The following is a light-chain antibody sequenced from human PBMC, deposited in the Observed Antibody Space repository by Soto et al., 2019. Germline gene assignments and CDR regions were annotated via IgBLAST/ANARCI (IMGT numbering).Light chain of an antibody. J-gene: IGKJ2*01. V-gene: IGKV2-28*01. Sequence: DIVTTQSPLSLPVTPGEPASISCRSSQSLLHSNGYNYLDWYLQKPGQSPQLLIYLASVRASGVPDWFSGSGSGTSFTLRISSVEAEDFGIYYCMQALEAPYTFGQGTKLEIK. CDR3: MQALEAPYT. CDR1: QSLLHSNGYNY. CDR2: LAS.